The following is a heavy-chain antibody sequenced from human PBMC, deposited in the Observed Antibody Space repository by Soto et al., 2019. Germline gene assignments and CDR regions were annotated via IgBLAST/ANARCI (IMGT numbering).Heavy chain of an antibody. J-gene: IGHJ4*02. CDR3: ARLRTYSSGWYFDY. CDR1: AGSISSSSYY. D-gene: IGHD6-19*01. Sequence: QLQLQESGPGLVKPSETLSLTCTVSAGSISSSSYYWGWIRQPPGKGLEWIGSIYYSGSTYYNPSLKSRVTISVDTSKNQFSLRLSSVTAADTAVYYCARLRTYSSGWYFDYWGQGTLVTVSS. V-gene: IGHV4-39*01. CDR2: IYYSGST.